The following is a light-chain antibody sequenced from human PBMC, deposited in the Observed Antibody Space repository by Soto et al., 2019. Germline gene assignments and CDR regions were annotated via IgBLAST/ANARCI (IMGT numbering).Light chain of an antibody. V-gene: IGKV3-20*01. CDR1: ETVSDSQ. CDR2: SVS. Sequence: EIVLAQSPDTLSLSPGERDTLSCRTSETVSDSQLAWYQQKPGQAPRLLIYSVSTRATGIADRFSGSGSGTDFTLTISRXEPADFALYYCQQYGSSRWTFGQGTKVDNK. J-gene: IGKJ1*01. CDR3: QQYGSSRWT.